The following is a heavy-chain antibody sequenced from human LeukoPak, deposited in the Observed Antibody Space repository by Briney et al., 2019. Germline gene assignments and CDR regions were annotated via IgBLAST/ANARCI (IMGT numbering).Heavy chain of an antibody. V-gene: IGHV3-20*04. Sequence: GGTLRLSCVGSGYTFTTYGMSWVRQVSGKGLEWVSGNWNGGSTGNADSVKGRFTISRDNAKNSLYLQMNSLRGEDTALYYCARGGLIQRHAFDIWGQGTMVTVSS. D-gene: IGHD1-1*01. CDR2: NWNGGST. J-gene: IGHJ3*02. CDR1: GYTFTTYG. CDR3: ARGGLIQRHAFDI.